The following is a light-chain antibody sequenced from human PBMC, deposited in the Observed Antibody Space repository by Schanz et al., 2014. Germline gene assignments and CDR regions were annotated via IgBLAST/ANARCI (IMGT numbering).Light chain of an antibody. CDR1: SSDVGGYNY. V-gene: IGLV2-11*01. Sequence: QSVLTQPRSVSGSPGQSVTISCTGTSSDVGGYNYVSWYQQHPGKAPKLMISEVSKRPSGVPDRFSGSKSGNTASLTVSGLQAEDEADYYCCSYAGTSTTVPFGGGTKVTVL. CDR2: EVS. J-gene: IGLJ2*01. CDR3: CSYAGTSTTVP.